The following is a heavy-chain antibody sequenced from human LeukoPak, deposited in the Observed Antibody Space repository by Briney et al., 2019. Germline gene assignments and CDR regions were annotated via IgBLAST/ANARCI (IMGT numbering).Heavy chain of an antibody. CDR1: GDSLRRYY. Sequence: SETLSLTRTVSGDSLRRYYWSWVRHPSTKGLEGVVYIYYSGSTNYNPSLKSRVTISVDTSKNQFSLKLSSVTAADTAVYYCARCPLMIHRPYGMDVWGQGTTVTVSS. D-gene: IGHD3-16*01. CDR3: ARCPLMIHRPYGMDV. CDR2: IYYSGST. V-gene: IGHV4-59*01. J-gene: IGHJ6*02.